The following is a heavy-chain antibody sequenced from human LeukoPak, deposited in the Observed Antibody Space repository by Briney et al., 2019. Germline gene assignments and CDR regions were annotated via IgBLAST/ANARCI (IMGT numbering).Heavy chain of an antibody. CDR2: ISSGSSSI. Sequence: PGESLRLSCAASGFTFSSYSMNWVRQAPGKGLEWVSYISSGSSSIYYADSVKGRFTISRDNAKNSLYLQMNSLRAEDTAVYYCARIYSSSWYGLGIFDSWGQGTLVTVSS. D-gene: IGHD6-13*01. V-gene: IGHV3-48*01. J-gene: IGHJ4*02. CDR3: ARIYSSSWYGLGIFDS. CDR1: GFTFSSYS.